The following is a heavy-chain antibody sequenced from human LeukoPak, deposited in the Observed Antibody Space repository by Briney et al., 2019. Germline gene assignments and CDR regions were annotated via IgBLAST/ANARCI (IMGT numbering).Heavy chain of an antibody. CDR1: GGSISSYY. J-gene: IGHJ3*02. Sequence: SETLSLTCTVAGGSISSYYWSWIRQPAGKGLEWIGRIYTSGSTNYNPSLKSRVTMSVDTSRNQFSLRLSSMTAADTAVYYCARDNLPAGINDAFDIWGQGTRVTVSS. CDR3: ARDNLPAGINDAFDI. CDR2: IYTSGST. V-gene: IGHV4-4*07. D-gene: IGHD6-13*01.